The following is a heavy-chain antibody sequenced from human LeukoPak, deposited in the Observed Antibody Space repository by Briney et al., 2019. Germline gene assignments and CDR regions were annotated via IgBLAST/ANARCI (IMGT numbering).Heavy chain of an antibody. Sequence: GASVKVSCKASGYTFTSYGISWVRQAPGQGLEWMGWISAYSGNTNYAQKLQGRVTMTTDTSTSTAYMELRSLRSDDTAVYYCARVEEATIFWPFSHYYFDYWGQGTLVTVSS. V-gene: IGHV1-18*01. CDR3: ARVEEATIFWPFSHYYFDY. D-gene: IGHD5-24*01. J-gene: IGHJ4*02. CDR2: ISAYSGNT. CDR1: GYTFTSYG.